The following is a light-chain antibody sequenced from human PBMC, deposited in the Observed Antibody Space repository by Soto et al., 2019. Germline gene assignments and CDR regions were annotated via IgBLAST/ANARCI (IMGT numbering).Light chain of an antibody. V-gene: IGKV3-11*01. CDR3: HQRKSWPRT. J-gene: IGKJ1*01. CDR2: GAS. CDR1: QSVSSR. Sequence: EIVLAQSPGTLSFSPGERATLSCRASQSVSSRLAWYQQKPGQAPRLLIYGASNRATGIPARFSGSGSGTDFTLTISSLEPEDFAVYYCHQRKSWPRTFGQGTKVDIK.